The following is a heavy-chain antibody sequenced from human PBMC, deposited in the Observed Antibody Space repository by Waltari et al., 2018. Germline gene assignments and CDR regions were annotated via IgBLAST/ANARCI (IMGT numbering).Heavy chain of an antibody. V-gene: IGHV4-59*01. J-gene: IGHJ6*03. CDR3: VGVVAARPYYYYYMDV. CDR2: IYYSGIT. D-gene: IGHD6-6*01. CDR1: GGSISSYY. Sequence: QVQLQESGPGLVKPSETLSLTCTVSGGSISSYYWSWIRQPPGKGLEWIGYIYYSGITNCATSHKSRVTISVDTSESQFSLKLSSVTAADTAVYYCVGVVAARPYYYYYMDVWGKGTTVTISS.